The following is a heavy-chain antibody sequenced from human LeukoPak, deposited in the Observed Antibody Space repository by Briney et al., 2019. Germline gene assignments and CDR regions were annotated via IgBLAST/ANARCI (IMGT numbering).Heavy chain of an antibody. J-gene: IGHJ6*03. CDR2: INHSGST. D-gene: IGHD3-22*01. CDR1: GGSFSGYY. CDR3: AREGSSGYYYYYYYYMDV. Sequence: PSETLSLTCAVYGGSFSGYYWSWIRQPPGKGLEWIGEINHSGSTNYNPSLKSRVTISVDTSKNQFSLKLSSVTAADTAVYYCAREGSSGYYYYYYYYMDVWGKGTTVTVSS. V-gene: IGHV4-34*01.